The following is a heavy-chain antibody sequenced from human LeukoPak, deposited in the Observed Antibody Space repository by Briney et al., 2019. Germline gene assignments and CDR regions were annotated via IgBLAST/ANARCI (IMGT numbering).Heavy chain of an antibody. CDR3: AGGSGSYQS. J-gene: IGHJ4*02. V-gene: IGHV3-7*01. CDR2: IKHDGSEK. Sequence: GGSLRLSCVASGFTFSNFWMSWVRQAPGKGLEWVGNIKHDGSEKYYVDSVKGRFTISRDNAKNSVYLHMNSLRAEDTAVYYCAGGSGSYQSWGQGTLVTVSS. CDR1: GFTFSNFW. D-gene: IGHD3-10*01.